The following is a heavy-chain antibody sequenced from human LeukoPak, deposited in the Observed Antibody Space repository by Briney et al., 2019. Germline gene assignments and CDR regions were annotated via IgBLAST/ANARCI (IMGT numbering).Heavy chain of an antibody. D-gene: IGHD3-10*01. CDR2: IYHSGST. Sequence: SQTLSLTCTVSGGSISSGGYYWSWIRQPPGKGLEWIGYIYHSGSTYYNPSLKSRVTISVDRSKNQFSLKLSSVTAADTAVYYCAKESQITMVRGVIIDYWGQGTLVTVSS. V-gene: IGHV4-30-2*01. CDR3: AKESQITMVRGVIIDY. J-gene: IGHJ4*02. CDR1: GGSISSGGYY.